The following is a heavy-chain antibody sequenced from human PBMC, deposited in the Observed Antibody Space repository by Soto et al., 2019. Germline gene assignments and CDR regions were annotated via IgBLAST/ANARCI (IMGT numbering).Heavy chain of an antibody. V-gene: IGHV3-21*01. J-gene: IGHJ4*02. D-gene: IGHD2-21*01. CDR1: GFTFSSYS. CDR2: ISSSSSYI. CDR3: ARGRFRDFYAGSGDCDY. Sequence: GGSLRLSCAASGFTFSSYSMNWVRQAPGKGLEWVSSISSSSSYIYYADSVKGRFTISRDNARNSLYLQMNGLRAEDTAVYYCARGRFRDFYAGSGDCDYWGQGTLVTVSS.